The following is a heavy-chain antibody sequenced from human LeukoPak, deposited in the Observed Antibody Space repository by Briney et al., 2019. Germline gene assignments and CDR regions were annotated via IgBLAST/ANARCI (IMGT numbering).Heavy chain of an antibody. CDR3: ATTPGGGAQPFFDI. CDR1: GFTFSSYAM. J-gene: IGHJ3*02. Sequence: GSLRLSCAASGFTFSSYAMSWVRQPPGKGLEWIGEIYHSGSTNYNPSLKSRVTISVDKSKNQFSLKLSSVAAADTAVYYCATTPGGGAQPFFDIWGQGTMVTVSS. CDR2: IYHSGST. V-gene: IGHV4-4*02. D-gene: IGHD3-16*01.